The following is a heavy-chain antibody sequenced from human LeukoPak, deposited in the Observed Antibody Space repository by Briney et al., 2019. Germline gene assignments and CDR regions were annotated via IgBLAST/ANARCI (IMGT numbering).Heavy chain of an antibody. V-gene: IGHV3-33*08. J-gene: IGHJ4*02. Sequence: GGSLRLSCAASGFTFSSYGVHWVRQAPGKGLEWVAVIWFDGSNKFYADSVKGRFTISRDNSKNTLYLQMNSLRTEDTAVYYCARAVGPFDYWGQGTLVTVSS. D-gene: IGHD1-26*01. CDR1: GFTFSSYG. CDR2: IWFDGSNK. CDR3: ARAVGPFDY.